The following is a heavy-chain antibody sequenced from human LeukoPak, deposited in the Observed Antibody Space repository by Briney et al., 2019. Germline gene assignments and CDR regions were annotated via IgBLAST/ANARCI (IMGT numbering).Heavy chain of an antibody. CDR3: AREECLHEIDSCGYFVY. J-gene: IGHJ4*02. V-gene: IGHV4-4*07. D-gene: IGHD3-22*01. CDR1: GGSITGYY. Sequence: SETLSLTCTVSGGSITGYYWNWIRQPAGQGLEWLGRVYSSGVGNYNPSLTSRVTMSVDTSKNQFSLMLTSLTAADTAVYYCAREECLHEIDSCGYFVYWGQGTLVTVSS. CDR2: VYSSGVG.